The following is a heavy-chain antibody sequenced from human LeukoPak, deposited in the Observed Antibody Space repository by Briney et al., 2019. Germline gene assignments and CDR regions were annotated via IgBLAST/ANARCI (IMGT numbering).Heavy chain of an antibody. D-gene: IGHD2-15*01. Sequence: GGSLRLSCAASGFTFSSYSMNWVRQAPGKGLEWVSYTSSSSSTIYYADSVKGRFTISRDNAKNSLYLQMNSLRAEDTAVYYCARYCSGGSCYRAFDYWGQGTLVTVSS. V-gene: IGHV3-48*01. CDR2: TSSSSSTI. J-gene: IGHJ4*02. CDR3: ARYCSGGSCYRAFDY. CDR1: GFTFSSYS.